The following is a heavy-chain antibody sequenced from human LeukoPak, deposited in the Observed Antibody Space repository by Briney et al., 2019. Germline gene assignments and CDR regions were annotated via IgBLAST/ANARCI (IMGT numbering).Heavy chain of an antibody. D-gene: IGHD5-18*01. CDR3: ARGRGYSYGRARGYYFDY. V-gene: IGHV1-8*01. J-gene: IGHJ4*02. Sequence: GASVKVSCKASGYTFTSCDINRVRQATGQGLEWMGWMNPNSGNTGYAQKFQGRVTMTRNTSISTAYMELSSLRSEDTAVYYCARGRGYSYGRARGYYFDYWGQGTLVTVSS. CDR1: GYTFTSCD. CDR2: MNPNSGNT.